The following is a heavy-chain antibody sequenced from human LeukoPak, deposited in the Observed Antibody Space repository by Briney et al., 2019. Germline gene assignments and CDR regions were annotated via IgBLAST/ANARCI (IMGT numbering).Heavy chain of an antibody. J-gene: IGHJ4*02. CDR3: XKXXXSNGNDY. D-gene: IGHD4-11*01. CDR2: IGGSGGST. Sequence: GGSLRLSCAASGFTFSSNAMSWVRQAPGKGLEWVSAIGGSGGSTYYADSVKGRFTISRDNSKNTLYLQMNSLRAEDTAVYYCXKXXXSNGNDYWGQGTLVTVSS. V-gene: IGHV3-23*01. CDR1: GFTFSSNA.